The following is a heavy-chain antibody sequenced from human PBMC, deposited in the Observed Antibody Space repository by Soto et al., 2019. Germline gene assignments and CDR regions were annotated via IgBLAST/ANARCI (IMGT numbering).Heavy chain of an antibody. V-gene: IGHV3-15*07. J-gene: IGHJ6*02. CDR3: TTKWGGYCSGGSCRDTTSFGFTHMDV. Sequence: GGSLRLSCAASGFTFSNAWMNWVRQAPGKGLEWVGRIKSKTDGGTTDYAAPVKGRFTISRDDSKNTLYLQMNSLKTEDTAVYYCTTKWGGYCSGGSCRDTTSFGFTHMDVWGQGTTVTVSS. D-gene: IGHD2-15*01. CDR2: IKSKTDGGTT. CDR1: GFTFSNAW.